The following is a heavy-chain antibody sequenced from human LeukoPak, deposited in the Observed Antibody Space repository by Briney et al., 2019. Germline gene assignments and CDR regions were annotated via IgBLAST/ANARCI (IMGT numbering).Heavy chain of an antibody. V-gene: IGHV1-18*01. D-gene: IGHD1-14*01. J-gene: IGHJ5*02. CDR1: GYPFTSYY. CDR2: ISAYNGYT. Sequence: ASVKVSCKASGYPFTSYYINWVRQAPGQRLEWMGWISAYNGYTNYAQNLQGRVTMTTDTSTDTAYMELRSLRSDDTAVYYCARDGLSYNNPNNWFDPWGQGTLVTVSS. CDR3: ARDGLSYNNPNNWFDP.